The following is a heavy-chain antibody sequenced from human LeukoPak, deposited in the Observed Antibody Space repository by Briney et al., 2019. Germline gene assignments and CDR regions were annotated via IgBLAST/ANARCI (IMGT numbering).Heavy chain of an antibody. D-gene: IGHD2-15*01. CDR1: GFTFDSYS. CDR2: ISGSGENT. CDR3: ARLLRPYERWLPFDY. Sequence: PGGSLRLSCAASGFTFDSYSMTWVRQTPGKGLEWVSTISGSGENTYYADSVQGRFTISRDNSKNSLSLQMSSLRVEDTGLYYCARLLRPYERWLPFDYWGQGTLVTVSS. J-gene: IGHJ4*02. V-gene: IGHV3-23*01.